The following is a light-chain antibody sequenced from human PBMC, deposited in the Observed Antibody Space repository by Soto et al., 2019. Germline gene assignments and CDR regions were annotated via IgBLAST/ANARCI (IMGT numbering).Light chain of an antibody. J-gene: IGKJ1*01. Sequence: EVVMTQSPATLSVSPGERVTLSCRASQSINAHLAWYQQKPGQAPRLLIHGASTRATGIPAGFSGSGFGTEFILTISSLQSEDFAIYYCQQYNTWLWTFGQGTKVEI. V-gene: IGKV3-15*01. CDR1: QSINAH. CDR2: GAS. CDR3: QQYNTWLWT.